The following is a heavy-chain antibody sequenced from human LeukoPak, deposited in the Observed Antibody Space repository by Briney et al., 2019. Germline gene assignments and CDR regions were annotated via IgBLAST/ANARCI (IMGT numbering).Heavy chain of an antibody. CDR2: IRSKAYGGTT. CDR3: TRELGATLTGNYYYYMDV. J-gene: IGHJ6*03. Sequence: GGSLRLSCTASGFTFGDYAMSWFRQAPGKGLEWVGCIRSKAYGGTTEYAASVKGRFTISRDESKNIAYLQMNSLKTEDTAVYFCTRELGATLTGNYYYYMDVWGKGTTVTISS. V-gene: IGHV3-49*03. D-gene: IGHD3-9*01. CDR1: GFTFGDYA.